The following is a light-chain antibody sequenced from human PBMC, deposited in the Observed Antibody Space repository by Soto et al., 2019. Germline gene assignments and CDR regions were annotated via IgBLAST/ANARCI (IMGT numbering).Light chain of an antibody. Sequence: EIVFTQSPATLSSFPGDRVTLSCRASQYINTRLAWYQHRPGQAPRLLIYQTSLRAAGIPARFSASGSGTDFTLTISDVLPEDFALYYCHQRQSWPRTFGQGTKVDNK. CDR1: QYINTR. J-gene: IGKJ1*01. CDR2: QTS. CDR3: HQRQSWPRT. V-gene: IGKV3-11*01.